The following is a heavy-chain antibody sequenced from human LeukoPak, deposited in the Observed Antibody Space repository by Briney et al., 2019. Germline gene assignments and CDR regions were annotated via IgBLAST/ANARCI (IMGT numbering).Heavy chain of an antibody. Sequence: ASVKVSCKVSGDTLTELSMHWVRQAPGKGLEWMGGFDPEDGKTMYTQKFQGRVTMTEDTSTDTAYMDLSGQRPEDTAVYYCAADVTTSYSSTWYARNWGQGTLVTVSS. D-gene: IGHD6-13*01. CDR2: FDPEDGKT. CDR1: GDTLTELS. V-gene: IGHV1-24*01. CDR3: AADVTTSYSSTWYARN. J-gene: IGHJ4*02.